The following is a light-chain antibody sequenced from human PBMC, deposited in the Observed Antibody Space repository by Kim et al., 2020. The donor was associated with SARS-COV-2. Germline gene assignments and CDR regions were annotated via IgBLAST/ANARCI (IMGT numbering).Light chain of an antibody. V-gene: IGLV2-14*04. J-gene: IGLJ1*01. CDR1: RSDVGGYKY. CDR3: CSYTSRATYV. Sequence: GQSIPSSCTGTRSDVGGYKYVSWYQQQPGKAPKLIIYDVSQRPSGVSNRFSGSKSGNMASLTISGLQAEDEADYHCCSYTSRATYVFGTGTKVTVL. CDR2: DVS.